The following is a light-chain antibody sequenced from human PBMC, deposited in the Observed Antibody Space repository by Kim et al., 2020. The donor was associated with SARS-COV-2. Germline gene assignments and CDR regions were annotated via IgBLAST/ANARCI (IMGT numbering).Light chain of an antibody. CDR3: SSYTSTTTSV. CDR1: SNDIGGYNY. CDR2: DVT. Sequence: GQSVTISGTGTSNDIGGYNYVSWYQQYPGKAPKLMIHDVTKRPSGISHRFSGSKSGNTASLTISELQAEDEADYYCSSYTSTTTSVFGGGTQLTVL. V-gene: IGLV2-14*03. J-gene: IGLJ2*01.